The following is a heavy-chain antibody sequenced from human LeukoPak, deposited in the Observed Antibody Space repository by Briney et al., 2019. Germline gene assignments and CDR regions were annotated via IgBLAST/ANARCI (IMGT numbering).Heavy chain of an antibody. Sequence: ASVKVSCKASGYTFTGYYMHWVRQAPGQGLEWMGWINPNSGGTNYAQKFQGRVTMTRDTSISTAYMELSRLRSDDTAVYYCSSIPGGYTYGDDAFDIWGQGTMVTVSS. CDR1: GYTFTGYY. CDR3: SSIPGGYTYGDDAFDI. D-gene: IGHD5-18*01. CDR2: INPNSGGT. V-gene: IGHV1-2*02. J-gene: IGHJ3*02.